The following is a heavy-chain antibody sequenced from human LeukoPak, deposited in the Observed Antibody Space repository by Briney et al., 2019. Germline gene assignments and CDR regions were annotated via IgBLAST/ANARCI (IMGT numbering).Heavy chain of an antibody. CDR1: GFTFSSYA. D-gene: IGHD2-15*01. Sequence: PGGSLRLSCAASGFTFSSYAMSWVRQAPGKGLEWVSGISGSGGSTYYADSVKGRFTISRDNSKNTLYLQMNSLRAEDTAVYYCAKDDCSGGSCYSPYYYYGMDVWGQGTTVTVSS. CDR2: ISGSGGST. CDR3: AKDDCSGGSCYSPYYYYGMDV. V-gene: IGHV3-23*01. J-gene: IGHJ6*02.